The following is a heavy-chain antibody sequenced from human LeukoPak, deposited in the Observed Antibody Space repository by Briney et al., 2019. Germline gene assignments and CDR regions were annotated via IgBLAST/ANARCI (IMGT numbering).Heavy chain of an antibody. CDR1: GGSISSYY. J-gene: IGHJ3*02. CDR2: TYTSGST. CDR3: AIHYGDYGTDAFDI. V-gene: IGHV4-4*07. D-gene: IGHD4-17*01. Sequence: PSETLSLTCTVSGGSISSYYWSWIRQPAGKGLEWIGRTYTSGSTNYNPSLKSRVTMSVDKSKNQFSLKLSSVTAADTAVYYCAIHYGDYGTDAFDIWGQGTMVTVSS.